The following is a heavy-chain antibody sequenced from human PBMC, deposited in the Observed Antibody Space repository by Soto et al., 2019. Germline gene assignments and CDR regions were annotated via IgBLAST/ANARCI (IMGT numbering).Heavy chain of an antibody. V-gene: IGHV3-23*01. D-gene: IGHD2-21*02. CDR1: GFTFSSYA. Sequence: HPVGSLRLSCAASGFTFSSYAMSWVRQAPGKGLEWVSAISGSGGSTYYADSVKGRFTISRDHSKNTLYLQMNSLRAEDTAVYYCAKDTSPRHRHIVVVTATDYWGQGTLVTVSS. CDR3: AKDTSPRHRHIVVVTATDY. CDR2: ISGSGGST. J-gene: IGHJ4*02.